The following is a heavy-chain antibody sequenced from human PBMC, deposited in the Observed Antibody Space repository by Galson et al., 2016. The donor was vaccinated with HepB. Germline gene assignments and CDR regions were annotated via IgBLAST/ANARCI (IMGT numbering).Heavy chain of an antibody. CDR2: IYSGGNT. J-gene: IGHJ4*02. V-gene: IGHV3-53*01. D-gene: IGHD3-9*01. CDR3: ARDSPIWD. CDR1: GFTVSSTY. Sequence: LRLSCAASGFTVSSTYMTWARQAPGKGLEWVSGIYSGGNTYYADSVKGRFTISRDNSKSTLYLQMNSLRVEDTAMYYCARDSPIWDWGQGTLVTVSS.